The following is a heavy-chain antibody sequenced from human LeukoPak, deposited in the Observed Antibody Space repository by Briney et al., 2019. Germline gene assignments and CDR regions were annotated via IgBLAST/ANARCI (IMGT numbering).Heavy chain of an antibody. CDR1: GFTFSSYS. CDR3: AKPSESYSTPHYFDY. J-gene: IGHJ4*02. CDR2: ISSSSSYI. D-gene: IGHD1-26*01. Sequence: GGSLRLSCAASGFTFSSYSMNWVRQAPGKGLEWVSSISSSSSYIYYADSVKGRFTISRDNSKNTLYLQMTSLRAEDTAMYYCAKPSESYSTPHYFDYWGQGTLVTVSA. V-gene: IGHV3-21*01.